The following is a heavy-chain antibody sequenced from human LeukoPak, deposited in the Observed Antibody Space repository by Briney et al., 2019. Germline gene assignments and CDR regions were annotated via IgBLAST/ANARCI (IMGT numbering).Heavy chain of an antibody. CDR3: ARVLVGAQRGLDY. D-gene: IGHD1-26*01. J-gene: IGHJ4*02. CDR1: GFTFNNYW. Sequence: GGSLRLPCAASGFTFNNYWMHWVRQVPGKGLVWVSRIYSDGSSPNYADSVKGRFTISRDNAKNTLYLQMNSLRAEDTAVYYCARVLVGAQRGLDYWGQGTLVTVSS. V-gene: IGHV3-74*01. CDR2: IYSDGSSP.